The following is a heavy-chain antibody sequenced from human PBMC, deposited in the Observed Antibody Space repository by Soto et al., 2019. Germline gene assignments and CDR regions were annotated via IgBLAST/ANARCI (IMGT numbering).Heavy chain of an antibody. CDR2: AHHSGRT. CDR3: ARSEATVLDN. CDR1: GGSMSSSNW. J-gene: IGHJ4*02. V-gene: IGHV4-4*02. D-gene: IGHD4-17*01. Sequence: QVQLQESGPGLVKPSGTVSLTCTVSGGSMSSSNWWNWVRQPPGKGLEWIGEAHHSGRTNYNPSLKSRVTISVDKSKNHFSLKLSSVTAADTAVYYCARSEATVLDNWGQGTLVTVSS.